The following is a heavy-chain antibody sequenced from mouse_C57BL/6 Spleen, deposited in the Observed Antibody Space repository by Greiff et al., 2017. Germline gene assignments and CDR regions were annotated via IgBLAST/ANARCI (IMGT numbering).Heavy chain of an antibody. V-gene: IGHV1-26*01. Sequence: VQLQQSGPELVKPGASVKISCKASGYTFTDYYMNWVKQSHGKSLEWIGDINPNNGGTSYNQKFKGKATLTVDKSSSTAYMELRSLTSEDSAVYYCASGVVEGDYWGQGTTLTVSS. CDR2: INPNNGGT. D-gene: IGHD1-1*01. CDR3: ASGVVEGDY. CDR1: GYTFTDYY. J-gene: IGHJ2*01.